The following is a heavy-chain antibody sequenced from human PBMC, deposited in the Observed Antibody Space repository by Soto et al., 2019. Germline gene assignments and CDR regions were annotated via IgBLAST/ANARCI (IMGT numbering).Heavy chain of an antibody. CDR1: GGTFSSLG. V-gene: IGHV1-69*01. D-gene: IGHD5-12*01. CDR3: ATRGPQRRWLEVADN. J-gene: IGHJ4*02. CDR2: IIPISGRT. Sequence: QVQLLQSGAEVKRPGSSVKVSCEASGGTFSSLGFTWVRQAPGQGLEWMGGIIPISGRTTFAQNFQGRVTLSADASKRTIYMEVPTLTSNGTAIYYCATRGPQRRWLEVADNGAQRTLVTVSS.